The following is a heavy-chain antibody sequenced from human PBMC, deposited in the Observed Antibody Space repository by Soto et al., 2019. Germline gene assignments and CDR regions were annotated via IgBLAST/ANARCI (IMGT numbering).Heavy chain of an antibody. D-gene: IGHD3-10*01. CDR1: GGTFSSYT. CDR2: IIPILGIA. V-gene: IGHV1-69*08. CDR3: ARDSAIDGEGSSPLGY. J-gene: IGHJ4*02. Sequence: QVQLVQSVAEVKKPGSSVKVSCKASGGTFSSYTISWVRQAPGQGLEWMGRIIPILGIANYAQKFQGRVTITADNSTNTADMELSSLRSEDTAMYYCARDSAIDGEGSSPLGYWGQGTPLAVSS.